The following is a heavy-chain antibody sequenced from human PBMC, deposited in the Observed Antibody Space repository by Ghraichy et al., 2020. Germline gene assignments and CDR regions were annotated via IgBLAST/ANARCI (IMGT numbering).Heavy chain of an antibody. J-gene: IGHJ6*02. D-gene: IGHD6-19*01. V-gene: IGHV1-2*02. CDR1: GYTFTGYY. Sequence: ASVKVSCKPSGYTFTGYYMHWVRQAPGQGLEWMGWINPNSGGTNYAQKFQGRVTMTRDTSISTAYMELSRLRSDDTAMYYCAREVEQWLVRGNYYGMDVWGQGTTVTVSS. CDR2: INPNSGGT. CDR3: AREVEQWLVRGNYYGMDV.